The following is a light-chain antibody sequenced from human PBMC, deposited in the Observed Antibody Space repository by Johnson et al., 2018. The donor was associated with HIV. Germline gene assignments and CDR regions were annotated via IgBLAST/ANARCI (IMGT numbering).Light chain of an antibody. J-gene: IGLJ1*01. CDR3: GTWDSSLSAGGANYV. CDR1: SSNIGNNY. V-gene: IGLV1-51*02. Sequence: QPVLTQPPSVSAAPGQKVTISCSGSSSNIGNNYVSWYQQLPGTAPKLLIYENNKRPSGIPGRFSGSKSGPSATLGITGLQTGDEADYYCGTWDSSLSAGGANYVFGTGTKVTVL. CDR2: ENN.